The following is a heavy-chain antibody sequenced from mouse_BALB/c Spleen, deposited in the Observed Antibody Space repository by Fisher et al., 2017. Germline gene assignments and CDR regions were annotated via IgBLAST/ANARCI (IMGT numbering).Heavy chain of an antibody. J-gene: IGHJ4*01. V-gene: IGHV1-77*01. D-gene: IGHD2-14*01. Sequence: KFKGKATLTADKSSSTAYMQLSSLTSEDSAVYFCARSRYDGYAMDYWGQGTSVTVSS. CDR3: ARSRYDGYAMDY.